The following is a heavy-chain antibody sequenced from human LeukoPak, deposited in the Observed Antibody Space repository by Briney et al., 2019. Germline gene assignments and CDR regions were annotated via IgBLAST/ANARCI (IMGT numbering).Heavy chain of an antibody. CDR3: ARDLESDEGDYGDVLPGY. J-gene: IGHJ4*02. V-gene: IGHV1-18*01. Sequence: ASVMVSCKTSGYTFPKFVITWVRQAPGQGLESMGWISVKHGTTHYVDKFHDRLTLTTDISTRTASMELKSLTSDDTAVYYCARDLESDEGDYGDVLPGYWGQGTLVTVSS. CDR2: ISVKHGTT. CDR1: GYTFPKFV. D-gene: IGHD4-17*01.